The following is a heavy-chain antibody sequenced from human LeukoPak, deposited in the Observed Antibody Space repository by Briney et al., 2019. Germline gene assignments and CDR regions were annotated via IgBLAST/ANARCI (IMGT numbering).Heavy chain of an antibody. CDR2: IIPILGIA. J-gene: IGHJ4*02. D-gene: IGHD2-15*01. Sequence: SVKVSCKASGGTFSSYAISWVRQAPGQGLEWMGRIIPILGIANYAQKFQGRVTITADKSTSTAYMELSSLRSEDAAVYYCASSGGRLQSYYFDYWGQGTLVTVSS. V-gene: IGHV1-69*04. CDR1: GGTFSSYA. CDR3: ASSGGRLQSYYFDY.